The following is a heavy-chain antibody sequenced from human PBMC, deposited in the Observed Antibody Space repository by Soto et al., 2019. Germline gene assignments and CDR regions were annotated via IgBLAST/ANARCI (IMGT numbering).Heavy chain of an antibody. CDR1: GFTFSVYS. V-gene: IGHV3-48*02. J-gene: IGHJ4*02. CDR3: ARSVEGHFDY. Sequence: EVQLVESGGDLVPRGGSLRLSCVASGFTFSVYSMNWVRQAPGKGLEWFSYITSDTNNIKYADSVKGRFTISRDNAKNSVSLQINSLRDEDTAVYYCARSVEGHFDYLGQGTVVTVS. CDR2: ITSDTNNI. D-gene: IGHD6-19*01.